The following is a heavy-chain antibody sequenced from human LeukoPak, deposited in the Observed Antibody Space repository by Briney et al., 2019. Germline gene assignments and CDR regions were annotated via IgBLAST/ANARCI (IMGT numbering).Heavy chain of an antibody. Sequence: GGSLRLSCAASGFTFSSYAMSWVRQAPGKGLEWVSAISGSGGSTYYAGSVKGRFTISRDNSKNTLYLQMNSLRAEDTAVYYCANDLWFGESPFDPWGQGTLVTVSS. CDR1: GFTFSSYA. J-gene: IGHJ5*02. CDR3: ANDLWFGESPFDP. D-gene: IGHD3-10*01. CDR2: ISGSGGST. V-gene: IGHV3-23*01.